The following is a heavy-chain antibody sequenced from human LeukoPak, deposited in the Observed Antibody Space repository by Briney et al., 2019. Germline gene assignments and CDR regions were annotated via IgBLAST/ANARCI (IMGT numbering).Heavy chain of an antibody. CDR3: ARGEAGTTTDFDY. J-gene: IGHJ4*02. D-gene: IGHD1-26*01. CDR2: IYYSGST. Sequence: SETLSLTCTVSGASISSYYWSWIRQPPGKGLEWIGYIYYSGSTNYNPSLKSRVTISLDTSKNQFSLKLSSVTAADTAAYYCARGEAGTTTDFDYWGQGTLVTVSS. V-gene: IGHV4-59*01. CDR1: GASISSYY.